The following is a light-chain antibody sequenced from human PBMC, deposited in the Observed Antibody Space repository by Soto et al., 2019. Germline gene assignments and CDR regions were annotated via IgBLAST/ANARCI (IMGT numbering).Light chain of an antibody. Sequence: QSVLTQPASVSGSPGQSITIACTGTNRDVGSYNLVSWYQQRPGEAPKLIISEVRNRPSGISYRFTGSKSGNTASLTISALQTEDEAEYFCLSYGKVFGTGTKVTVL. CDR1: NRDVGSYNL. V-gene: IGLV2-14*01. CDR2: EVR. J-gene: IGLJ1*01. CDR3: LSYGKV.